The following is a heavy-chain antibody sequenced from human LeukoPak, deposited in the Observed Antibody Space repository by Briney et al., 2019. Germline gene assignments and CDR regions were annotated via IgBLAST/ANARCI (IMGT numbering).Heavy chain of an antibody. CDR2: MYYTGGT. V-gene: IGHV4-39*01. CDR3: ASPGGNRWLQFYHFDY. D-gene: IGHD5-24*01. Sequence: SETLSLTCTVSGGSIGSASSYWAWIRQPPGKGLEWIGIMYYTGGTYYNPSLKSRVTISGDTSKNQFSLKLSSVTAADTAVYYCASPGGNRWLQFYHFDYWGQGTLVAVSS. J-gene: IGHJ4*02. CDR1: GGSIGSASSY.